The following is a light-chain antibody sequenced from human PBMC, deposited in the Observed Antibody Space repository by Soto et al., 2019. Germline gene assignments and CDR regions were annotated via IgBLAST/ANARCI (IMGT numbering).Light chain of an antibody. CDR1: QSVSSSY. J-gene: IGKJ4*01. CDR2: GAS. CDR3: QQYSSSQLT. Sequence: EIVLTQSPGTLSLSPGERATLSCRASQSVSSSYLAWYQQKPGQAPRLLIYGASSRATGIPDRFSGSGSGTDFTLTISRLEPEDFAVYYWQQYSSSQLTFGGGTKVEIK. V-gene: IGKV3-20*01.